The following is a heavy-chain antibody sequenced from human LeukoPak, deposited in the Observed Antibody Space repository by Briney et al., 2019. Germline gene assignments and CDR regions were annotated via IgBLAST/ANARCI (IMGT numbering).Heavy chain of an antibody. V-gene: IGHV3-30-3*01. CDR2: ISYDGSNK. J-gene: IGHJ4*02. CDR1: GFTFSSYA. CDR3: ARDRSGWYFDY. D-gene: IGHD6-19*01. Sequence: GGSLRLSCAASGFTFSSYAMHWVRQAPGKGLEWVAVISYDGSNKYYADSVKGRFTISRDNSKNTLYLQMNSPRAEDTAVYYCARDRSGWYFDYWGQGTLVTVSS.